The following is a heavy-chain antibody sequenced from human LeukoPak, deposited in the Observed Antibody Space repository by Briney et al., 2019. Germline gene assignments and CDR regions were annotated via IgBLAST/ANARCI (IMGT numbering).Heavy chain of an antibody. J-gene: IGHJ4*02. Sequence: PSETLSLTCTVSTYSISSGYYWGWIRQPPGKGLEWIGSIYYSGSTYYNPSLKSRVTISVDTSKNQFSLKLSSVTAADTAVYYCARVKSGWLQFRSTRVIDYWGQGTLVTVSS. CDR1: TYSISSGYY. CDR3: ARVKSGWLQFRSTRVIDY. CDR2: IYYSGST. D-gene: IGHD5-24*01. V-gene: IGHV4-38-2*02.